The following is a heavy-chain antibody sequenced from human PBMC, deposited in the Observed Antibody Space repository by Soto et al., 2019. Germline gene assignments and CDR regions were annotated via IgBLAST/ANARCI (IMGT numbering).Heavy chain of an antibody. V-gene: IGHV3-9*01. CDR1: GFTFDDYA. CDR2: ISWNSGSI. CDR3: ARYGYYYGMDV. Sequence: EVQLVESGGGLVQPGRSLRLSCAASGFTFDDYAMHWVRQAPGKGLEWVSGISWNSGSIGYADSVKGRFTISRDNAKNSLYLQMNSLRAEDTALYYCARYGYYYGMDVWGQGTTVTVSS. J-gene: IGHJ6*02.